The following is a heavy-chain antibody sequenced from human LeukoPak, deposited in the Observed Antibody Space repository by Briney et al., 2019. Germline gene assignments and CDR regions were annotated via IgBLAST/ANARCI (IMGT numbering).Heavy chain of an antibody. CDR1: GFTFDDYG. Sequence: GGSLRLSCAASGFTFDDYGMSWVRQAPGKGLEWISGINWNGGSTVYADSVKGRFTIPRDNAKNSLYLQMNSLRAEDTALYYCARDARITIFGVVIISPFDYWGQGTLVTVSS. J-gene: IGHJ4*02. CDR2: INWNGGST. CDR3: ARDARITIFGVVIISPFDY. V-gene: IGHV3-20*04. D-gene: IGHD3-3*01.